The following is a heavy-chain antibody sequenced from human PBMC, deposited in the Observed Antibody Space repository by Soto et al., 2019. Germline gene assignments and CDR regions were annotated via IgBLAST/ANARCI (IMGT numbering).Heavy chain of an antibody. V-gene: IGHV4-59*01. CDR2: IYYSGST. D-gene: IGHD6-13*01. CDR3: ARAAAGPYYYYYYMDV. Sequence: SETLSLTCTVSGGSISSYYCSWIRQPPGKGLEWIGYIYYSGSTNYNPSLKSRVTISVDTPKNQFSLKLSSVTAADTAVYYCARAAAGPYYYYYYMDVWGKGTTVTVSS. CDR1: GGSISSYY. J-gene: IGHJ6*03.